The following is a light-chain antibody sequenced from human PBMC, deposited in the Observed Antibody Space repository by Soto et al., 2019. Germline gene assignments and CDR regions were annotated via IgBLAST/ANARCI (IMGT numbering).Light chain of an antibody. Sequence: EIVLTQSPGTLSLSPGDGATLSCRASRSVSSTYLAWYQQRPGQAPRLLIYGASTRARGIPDRFSGTGSVTDFSLTISRLEPEDCAVYFCQQYGGSPPVNFGQGTRLEIK. J-gene: IGKJ5*01. CDR1: RSVSSTY. V-gene: IGKV3-20*01. CDR2: GAS. CDR3: QQYGGSPPVN.